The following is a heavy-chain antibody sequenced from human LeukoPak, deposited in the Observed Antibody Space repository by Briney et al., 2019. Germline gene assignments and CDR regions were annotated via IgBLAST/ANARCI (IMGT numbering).Heavy chain of an antibody. J-gene: IGHJ5*02. Sequence: SETLSLTCTVFGGSISSSSYYWGWLRQPPGKGLEWIGSIYCSGSPYYNPSLKSRVTISVDTSKNQFSLKLSSVTAADTAVYYCARPIAVAATNPGQGFDPWGQGTLVTVSS. CDR1: GGSISSSSYY. CDR2: IYCSGSP. V-gene: IGHV4-39*01. CDR3: ARPIAVAATNPGQGFDP. D-gene: IGHD6-19*01.